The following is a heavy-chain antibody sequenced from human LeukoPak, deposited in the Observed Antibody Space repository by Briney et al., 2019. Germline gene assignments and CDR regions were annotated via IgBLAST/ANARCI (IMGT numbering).Heavy chain of an antibody. V-gene: IGHV3-74*01. CDR1: GFTFISYG. J-gene: IGHJ4*01. D-gene: IGHD2-21*02. CDR2: INNGGSDM. Sequence: GGSLSLSCAASGFTFISYGMQWVRQAPGKGLVWVSRINNGGSDMSYADSVKGRFTISRDNAKNTLYLQMKSLRAEDTAVYYCARELPREVTLDYWGQGTPVTVSS. CDR3: ARELPREVTLDY.